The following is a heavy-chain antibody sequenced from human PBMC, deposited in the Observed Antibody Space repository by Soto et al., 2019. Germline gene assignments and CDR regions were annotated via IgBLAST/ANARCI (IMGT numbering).Heavy chain of an antibody. CDR3: AKDRAAAGLSCFDY. V-gene: IGHV3-23*01. J-gene: IGHJ4*02. CDR2: ISGSGGST. Sequence: GGSLRLSCAASGFTFSSYAMSWVRQAPGKGLEWVSGISGSGGSTYCADSVKGRFTISRDNSKNTLYLQMNSLRAEDTAVYYCAKDRAAAGLSCFDYWGQGTLVTVSS. D-gene: IGHD6-13*01. CDR1: GFTFSSYA.